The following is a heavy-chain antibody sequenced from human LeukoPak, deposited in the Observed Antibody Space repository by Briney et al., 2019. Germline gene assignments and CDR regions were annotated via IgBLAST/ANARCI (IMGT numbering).Heavy chain of an antibody. J-gene: IGHJ4*02. V-gene: IGHV4-39*07. D-gene: IGHD3-22*01. CDR3: ARYPDPLYYYDSSGPRIGY. Sequence: PSETLSLTCTVSGGSISSSSYYWGWIRQPPGKGLEWIGSIYYSGSTYYNPSLKSRVTISVDTSKNQFSLKLSSVTAADTAVYYCARYPDPLYYYDSSGPRIGYWGQGTLVTVSS. CDR2: IYYSGST. CDR1: GGSISSSSYY.